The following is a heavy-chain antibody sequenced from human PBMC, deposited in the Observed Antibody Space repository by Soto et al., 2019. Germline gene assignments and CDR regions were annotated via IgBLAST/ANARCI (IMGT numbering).Heavy chain of an antibody. V-gene: IGHV4-59*01. CDR2: IYYSGST. Sequence: SETLSLTCTVSGGSISSYYWSWIRQPPGKGLEWIGYIYYSGSTNYNPSLKSRVTISVDTSKNQFSLELSSVTAAGTAVYYCARERYYGMDVWGQGTTVTVSS. CDR1: GGSISSYY. CDR3: ARERYYGMDV. J-gene: IGHJ6*02.